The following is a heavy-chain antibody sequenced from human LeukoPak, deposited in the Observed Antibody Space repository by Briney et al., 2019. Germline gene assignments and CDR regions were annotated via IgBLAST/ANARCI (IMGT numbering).Heavy chain of an antibody. CDR2: INPNSGDT. D-gene: IGHD3-3*01. J-gene: IGHJ4*02. V-gene: IGHV1-2*05. CDR1: GYTFTGFH. Sequence: ASVKVSCKASGYTFTGFHLHWVRQAPGQGLEWMGRINPNSGDTNYAQRFQGRVTMTRDTSISTAYMELSRLTSDDTVVYYCSTAFGMMDFDYWGQGTLVTVSS. CDR3: STAFGMMDFDY.